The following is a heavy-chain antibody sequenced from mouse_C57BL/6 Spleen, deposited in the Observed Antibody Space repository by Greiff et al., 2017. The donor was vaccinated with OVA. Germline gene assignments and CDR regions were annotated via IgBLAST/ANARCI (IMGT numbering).Heavy chain of an antibody. V-gene: IGHV5-4*01. CDR1: GFTFSSYA. Sequence: EVKVVESGGGLVKPGGSLKLSCAASGFTFSSYAMSWVRQTPEKRLEWVATISDGGSYTYYPDNVKGRFTISRDNAKNNLYLQMSHLKSEDTAMYYCARDDPYFDYWGQGTTLTVSS. CDR2: ISDGGSYT. J-gene: IGHJ2*01. CDR3: ARDDPYFDY.